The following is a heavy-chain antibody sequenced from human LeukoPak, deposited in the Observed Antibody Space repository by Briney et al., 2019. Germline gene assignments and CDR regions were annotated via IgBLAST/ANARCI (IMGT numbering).Heavy chain of an antibody. Sequence: GGSLRLSCAASGFTVSSNYMSWVRQAPGMGLEWVSVIYSGGSTYYADSVKGRFTISRDNSKNTLYLQMNSLRAEDTAVYYCARAPYYYYDSSGYSVWGQGTLVTVSS. CDR1: GFTVSSNY. V-gene: IGHV3-53*01. CDR2: IYSGGST. J-gene: IGHJ4*02. D-gene: IGHD3-22*01. CDR3: ARAPYYYYDSSGYSV.